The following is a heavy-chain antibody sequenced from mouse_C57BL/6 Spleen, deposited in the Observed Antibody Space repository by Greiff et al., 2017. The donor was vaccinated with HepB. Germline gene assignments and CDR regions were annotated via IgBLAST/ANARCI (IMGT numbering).Heavy chain of an antibody. CDR2: IDPEDGDT. CDR3: ARGGYSNLCAMDD. V-gene: IGHV14-2*01. J-gene: IGHJ4*01. CDR1: GFNIKDYY. Sequence: VHVKQSGAELVKPGASVKLSCTASGFNIKDYYMHWVKQRTEQGLEWIGRIDPEDGDTKYAPKFQGRATITADTSSNTAYLQLSSLTAEDTAVYYCARGGYSNLCAMDDWGQGTSVTVSS. D-gene: IGHD2-5*01.